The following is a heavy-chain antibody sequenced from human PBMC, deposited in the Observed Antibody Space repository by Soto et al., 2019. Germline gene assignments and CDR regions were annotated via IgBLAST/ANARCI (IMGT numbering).Heavy chain of an antibody. CDR3: AKVVVPAAKTLRHYYYYMDV. J-gene: IGHJ6*03. Sequence: GGSLRLSCAASGFTFSSYAMSWVRQAPGKGLEWVSAISGSGGSTYYADSVKGGFTISRDNSKNTLYLQMNSLRAEDTAVYYCAKVVVPAAKTLRHYYYYMDVWGKGTTVTVSS. CDR1: GFTFSSYA. V-gene: IGHV3-23*01. CDR2: ISGSGGST. D-gene: IGHD2-2*01.